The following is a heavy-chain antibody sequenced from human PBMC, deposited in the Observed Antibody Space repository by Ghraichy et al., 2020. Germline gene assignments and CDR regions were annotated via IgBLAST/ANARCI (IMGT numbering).Heavy chain of an antibody. CDR2: IYYSGST. CDR3: ARGGDYVDY. V-gene: IGHV4-59*01. CDR1: GGSISSYY. Sequence: SETLSLTCTVSGGSISSYYWSWIRQPPGKGLEWIGYIYYSGSTNYNPSLKSRVTISVDTSKNQFSLKLSSVTAADTAVYYCARGGDYVDYWGQGTLVTVSS. D-gene: IGHD1-26*01. J-gene: IGHJ4*02.